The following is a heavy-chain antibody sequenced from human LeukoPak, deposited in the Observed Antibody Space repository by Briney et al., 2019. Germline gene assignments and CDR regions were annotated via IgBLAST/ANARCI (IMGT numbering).Heavy chain of an antibody. V-gene: IGHV4-61*02. CDR2: IYTSGST. J-gene: IGHJ5*02. CDR1: GGSISSGSYY. Sequence: PSQTLSLTCTVSGGSISSGSYYWSWIRQPAGKGLEWIGRIYTSGSTNYNPSLKSRVTISVDTSKNQFSLKLSSVTAADTAVYYCARAPGKWLRLNWFDPWGQGTLVTVSS. CDR3: ARAPGKWLRLNWFDP. D-gene: IGHD5-12*01.